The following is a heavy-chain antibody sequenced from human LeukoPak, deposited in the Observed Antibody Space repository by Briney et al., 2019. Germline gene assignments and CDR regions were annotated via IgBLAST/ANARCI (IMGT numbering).Heavy chain of an antibody. CDR2: IYYSGST. CDR3: ARGPYCSGGSCYAFDI. V-gene: IGHV4-59*08. CDR1: VGSISSYY. Sequence: PSETLSLTCTVSVGSISSYYWSWIRQPPGKGLEWIGYIYYSGSTNYNPSLTSRVTISVDTSKNQFSLKRSSVTAADTAVYYCARGPYCSGGSCYAFDIWGQGTMVTVSS. D-gene: IGHD2-15*01. J-gene: IGHJ3*02.